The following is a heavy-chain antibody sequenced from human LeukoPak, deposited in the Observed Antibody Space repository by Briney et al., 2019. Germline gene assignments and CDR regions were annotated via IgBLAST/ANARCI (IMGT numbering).Heavy chain of an antibody. CDR2: IDTAGDT. Sequence: GGSLRLSCAASGFTFSSYDMHWVYQATGKGLEWVSAIDTAGDTYYTDSVKGRFTISRQNGKTSLYLQMNSLRAGDTAVYYCARGGGVDYGHAFDIWGQGTMVSVSS. CDR1: GFTFSSYD. J-gene: IGHJ3*02. V-gene: IGHV3-13*01. CDR3: ARGGGVDYGHAFDI. D-gene: IGHD4/OR15-4a*01.